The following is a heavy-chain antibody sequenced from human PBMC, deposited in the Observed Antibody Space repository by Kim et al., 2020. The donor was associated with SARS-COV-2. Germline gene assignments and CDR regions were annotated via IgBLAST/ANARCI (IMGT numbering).Heavy chain of an antibody. Sequence: ASVKVSCNASGYTFTSYAMNWVRQAPGQGLEWMGWINTNTGNPTYAQGFTGRFVFSLDTSVSTAYLQISSLKAEDTAVYYCARAGGVATIFGVVIIPDFYMDVWGKGTTVTVSS. J-gene: IGHJ6*03. V-gene: IGHV7-4-1*02. CDR3: ARAGGVATIFGVVIIPDFYMDV. CDR1: GYTFTSYA. CDR2: INTNTGNP. D-gene: IGHD3-3*01.